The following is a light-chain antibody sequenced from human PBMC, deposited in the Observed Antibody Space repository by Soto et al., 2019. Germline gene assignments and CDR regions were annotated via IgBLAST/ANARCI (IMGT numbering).Light chain of an antibody. Sequence: IVLTQSPGTLSLSPGERATLSCRASQSISSNCLACYRHKPGQAPRLLIYGASNRATGIPGRFSGSGSGTDFTLTISSLEPEDFAVYYCQQRSNLWTFGQGTKVDIK. CDR3: QQRSNLWT. V-gene: IGKV3D-20*02. CDR2: GAS. CDR1: QSISSNC. J-gene: IGKJ1*01.